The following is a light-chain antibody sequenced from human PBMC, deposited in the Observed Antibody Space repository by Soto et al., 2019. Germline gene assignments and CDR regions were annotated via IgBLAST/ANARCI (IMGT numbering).Light chain of an antibody. J-gene: IGLJ1*01. Sequence: QLVLTQPPSASGTPGQRVTISCSGSSSNIGSNYVYWFQQLPGTAPKLLIYRSNQRPSGVPDRFSGSKSDTSASLAISGLRSEDEADYYCAAWDDSLSGYYVFGTGTKVTVL. CDR2: RSN. V-gene: IGLV1-47*01. CDR1: SSNIGSNY. CDR3: AAWDDSLSGYYV.